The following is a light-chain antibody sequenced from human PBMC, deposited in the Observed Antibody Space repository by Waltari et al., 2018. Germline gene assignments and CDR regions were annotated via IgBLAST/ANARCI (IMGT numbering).Light chain of an antibody. J-gene: IGKJ2*03. CDR3: LQRSNWPYS. V-gene: IGKV3-15*01. Sequence: ETVMTQSPATLSLSPGERATLSCRASQSVSSSLAWYQQKPGQAPRLLIYGASSRATGIPDRFSGSGSGTDFTLTISSLEPEDIAVYYCLQRSNWPYSFGQGTKLEIK. CDR1: QSVSSS. CDR2: GAS.